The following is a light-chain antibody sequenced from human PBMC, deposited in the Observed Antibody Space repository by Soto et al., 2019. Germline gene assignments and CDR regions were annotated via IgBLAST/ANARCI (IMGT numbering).Light chain of an antibody. J-gene: IGLJ2*01. CDR1: NIGSKS. V-gene: IGLV3-21*04. CDR3: QVWDSSSDHPYVV. CDR2: YDS. Sequence: SYELTQPPSMSVAPGKTARITCGGNNIGSKSVHWYQQKPGQAPVLVIYYDSDRPSGIPERFSGSNSGNTATLTISRVEAGDEADYYCQVWDSSSDHPYVVFGGGTKVTVL.